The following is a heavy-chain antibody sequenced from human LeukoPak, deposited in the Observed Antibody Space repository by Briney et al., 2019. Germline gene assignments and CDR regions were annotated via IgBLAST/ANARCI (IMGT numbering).Heavy chain of an antibody. CDR1: GFTFSSYT. Sequence: GGSLRLSCAASGFTFSSYTMNWVRQAPGKGLEWVSSISSSSSYIYYADSVKGRFTISRDNAKNSLYLQMNSLRAEDTAVYYCARDGYSSGWLPFDYWGQGTLVTVSS. CDR2: ISSSSSYI. V-gene: IGHV3-21*01. J-gene: IGHJ4*02. D-gene: IGHD6-19*01. CDR3: ARDGYSSGWLPFDY.